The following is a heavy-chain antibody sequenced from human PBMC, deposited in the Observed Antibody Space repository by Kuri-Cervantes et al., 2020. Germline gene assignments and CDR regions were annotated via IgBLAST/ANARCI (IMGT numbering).Heavy chain of an antibody. Sequence: SETLSLTCAVYGGSFSGYYWSWIRQPPGKGLEWIGEINHSGSTNYNPSLKSRVTISVDTSKNRFSLKLSSVTAADTAVYYCAGITIFGVVTTYYYMDVWGKGTTVTVSS. CDR1: GGSFSGYY. CDR3: AGITIFGVVTTYYYMDV. V-gene: IGHV4-34*01. J-gene: IGHJ6*03. D-gene: IGHD3-3*01. CDR2: INHSGST.